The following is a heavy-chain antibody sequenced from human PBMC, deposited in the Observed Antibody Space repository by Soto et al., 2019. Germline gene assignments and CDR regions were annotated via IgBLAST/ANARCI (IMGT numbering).Heavy chain of an antibody. CDR1: GGTFSSYA. D-gene: IGHD6-13*01. J-gene: IGHJ4*02. Sequence: QVQLVQSGAEVKKPGSSVKVSCKASGGTFSSYAISWVRQAPGQGLEWMGGIIPIFGTANYAQKFQGRVTITADESTSTAYMELRSLRSGDTAVYYCARDCLAAADPTPPCHWGQGTLVTVSS. CDR3: ARDCLAAADPTPPCH. V-gene: IGHV1-69*01. CDR2: IIPIFGTA.